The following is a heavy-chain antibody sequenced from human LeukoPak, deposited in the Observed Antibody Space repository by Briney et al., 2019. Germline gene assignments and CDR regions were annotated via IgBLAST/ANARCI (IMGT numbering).Heavy chain of an antibody. J-gene: IGHJ4*02. CDR2: ISSSGSTI. CDR1: GFTFSDYY. CDR3: ARDLADTAMVNPFDY. D-gene: IGHD5-18*01. V-gene: IGHV3-11*04. Sequence: PGGSLRLSCAASGFTFSDYYMSWIRQAPGKGLEWVPYISSSGSTIYYADSVKGRFTISRDNAKNSLYLQMNSLRAEDTAVYYCARDLADTAMVNPFDYWGQGTLVTVSS.